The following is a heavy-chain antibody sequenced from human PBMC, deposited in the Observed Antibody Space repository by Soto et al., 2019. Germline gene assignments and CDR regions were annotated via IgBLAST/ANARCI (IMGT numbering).Heavy chain of an antibody. V-gene: IGHV4-31*03. CDR1: GGSISSGGYY. CDR2: IYYSGST. J-gene: IGHJ4*02. D-gene: IGHD2-8*02. CDR3: ARASWGGAGTGPLPDYSYVRHDPGGVSPLFDY. Sequence: SETLSLTCTVSGGSISSGGYYWSWIRQHPGKGLEWIGYIYYSGSTYYNPSLKSRVTISVDTSKNQFSLKLSSVTAADTAVYYCARASWGGAGTGPLPDYSYVRHDPGGVSPLFDYWGQGTLVTVSS.